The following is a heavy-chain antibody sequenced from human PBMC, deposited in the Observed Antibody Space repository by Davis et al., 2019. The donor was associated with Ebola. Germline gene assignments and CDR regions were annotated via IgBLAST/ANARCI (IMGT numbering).Heavy chain of an antibody. J-gene: IGHJ3*02. CDR3: ARDALYYYGSGREFAFDI. V-gene: IGHV3-21*01. Sequence: GGSLRLSCAASGFTFSSYAMSWVRQAPGKGLEWVSSISSSSSYIYYADSVKGRFTIPRDNAKNSLYLQMNSLRAEDTAVYYCARDALYYYGSGREFAFDIWGQGTMVTVSS. CDR1: GFTFSSYA. CDR2: ISSSSSYI. D-gene: IGHD3-10*01.